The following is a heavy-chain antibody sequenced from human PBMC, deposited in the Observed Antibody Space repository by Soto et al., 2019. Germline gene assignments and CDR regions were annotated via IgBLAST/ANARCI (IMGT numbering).Heavy chain of an antibody. Sequence: SETLSLTCTVSGGSISSGGYSWTWIRQSPGKGLEWIGYTYQSGSAYYNPSLKSRVTISVDRSKNQFSLNLTSVTAADTAVYYCARVKGSGSYYGPRDYYGMDVWGQGTTVTVSS. D-gene: IGHD3-10*01. V-gene: IGHV4-30-2*06. J-gene: IGHJ6*02. CDR1: GGSISSGGYS. CDR3: ARVKGSGSYYGPRDYYGMDV. CDR2: TYQSGSA.